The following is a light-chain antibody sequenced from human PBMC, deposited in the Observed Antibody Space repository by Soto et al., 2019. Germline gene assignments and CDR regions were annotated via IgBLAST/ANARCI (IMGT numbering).Light chain of an antibody. CDR3: QQYDNLPLLT. CDR1: QDITNY. J-gene: IGKJ4*01. CDR2: DAS. V-gene: IGKV1-33*01. Sequence: DIQMTQSPSSLSASVGDRVTITCQESQDITNYLNWYQQKPGKAPTLLIYDASHLETGVPSRFSGSGSGTDVTFTISSMQPEDFSTYYCQQYDNLPLLTFGGGTRVEIK.